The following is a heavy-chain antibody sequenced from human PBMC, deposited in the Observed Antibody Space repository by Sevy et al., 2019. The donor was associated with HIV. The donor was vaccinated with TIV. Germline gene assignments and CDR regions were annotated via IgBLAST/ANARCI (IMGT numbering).Heavy chain of an antibody. CDR1: GFTFNNFA. CDR2: TSGSGLTT. J-gene: IGHJ4*02. D-gene: IGHD5-12*01. CDR3: ARDYYNYVDYYFDY. Sequence: GESLRLSCAASGFTFNNFAMSWVRQAPGSGLEWVSATSGSGLTTNYADSVKGRFTISRDNPKNTLYLQMNGLRAEDTAVYYCARDYYNYVDYYFDYWGQGTLVTVSS. V-gene: IGHV3-23*01.